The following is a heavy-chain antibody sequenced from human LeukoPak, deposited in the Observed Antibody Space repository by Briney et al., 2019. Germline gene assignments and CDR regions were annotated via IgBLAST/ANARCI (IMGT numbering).Heavy chain of an antibody. CDR1: GFTFLNAW. J-gene: IGHJ4*02. D-gene: IGHD2-8*01. Sequence: GGSLRLSCATSGFTFLNAWMSWVRQAPGKGPEWVGRIRSKTDGGTTDYAPPVKGRFTISRDESKNTLLLQMHSLKTEDTAVYYCTTENVVKVYGMVDFDYWGQGTLVTVSS. V-gene: IGHV3-15*01. CDR3: TTENVVKVYGMVDFDY. CDR2: IRSKTDGGTT.